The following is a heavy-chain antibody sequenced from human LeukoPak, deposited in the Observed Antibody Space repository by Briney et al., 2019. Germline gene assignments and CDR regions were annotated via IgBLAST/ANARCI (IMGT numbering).Heavy chain of an antibody. D-gene: IGHD3-10*01. CDR1: GFTFSSYS. Sequence: GGSLRLSCAASGFTFSSYSMNWVRQAPGKGLEWVSSISSSSSYIYYADSVKGRFTISRDNAKNSLYLQMNSLRAEDTAVYYCARLRGSLSGYYYYYGMDVWGQGTTVTVSS. CDR3: ARLRGSLSGYYYYYGMDV. CDR2: ISSSSSYI. V-gene: IGHV3-21*01. J-gene: IGHJ6*02.